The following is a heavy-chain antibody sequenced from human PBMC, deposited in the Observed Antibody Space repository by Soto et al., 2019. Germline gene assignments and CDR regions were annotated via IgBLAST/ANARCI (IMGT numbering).Heavy chain of an antibody. V-gene: IGHV1-69*13. Sequence: SVKVSCKASGGTFSSYAMSWVRQAPGQGLEWMGGIIPIFGTAKYAQKFQGRVTITADESTSTAYMELSSLRSEDTAVYYCASLLRGYSGTGDYWGQGTLVTVSS. CDR2: IIPIFGTA. CDR1: GGTFSSYA. CDR3: ASLLRGYSGTGDY. D-gene: IGHD5-12*01. J-gene: IGHJ4*02.